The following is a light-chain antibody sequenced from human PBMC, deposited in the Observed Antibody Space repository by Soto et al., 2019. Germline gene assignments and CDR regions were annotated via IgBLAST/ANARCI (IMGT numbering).Light chain of an antibody. J-gene: IGKJ5*01. CDR1: QSVLYSSNKKNY. Sequence: IVMTQSPDSLAVSLGERATINCRSSQSVLYSSNKKNYLAWYQQKPGQSPKLLIYEASSRESGVPDRFTGSGSGTDFTLTSSGLQAEDVAVYYCQQYYTSSITFGQGTRLEIK. V-gene: IGKV4-1*01. CDR2: EAS. CDR3: QQYYTSSIT.